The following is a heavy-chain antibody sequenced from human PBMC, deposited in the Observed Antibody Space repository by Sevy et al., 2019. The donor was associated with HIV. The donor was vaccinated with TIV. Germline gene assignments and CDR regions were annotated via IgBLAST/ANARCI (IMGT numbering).Heavy chain of an antibody. Sequence: GGSLRLSCAVSGFTFRNFWMSWVRQAPGKGLEWVANIRQDGSEKYYVDSVRGRFTISRDNAKNSLFLQLNSLRADDTAVYYCARDNYYGSGSSYYYYGMDVWGQGTTVTVSS. CDR1: GFTFRNFW. D-gene: IGHD3-10*01. V-gene: IGHV3-7*01. CDR3: ARDNYYGSGSSYYYYGMDV. J-gene: IGHJ6*02. CDR2: IRQDGSEK.